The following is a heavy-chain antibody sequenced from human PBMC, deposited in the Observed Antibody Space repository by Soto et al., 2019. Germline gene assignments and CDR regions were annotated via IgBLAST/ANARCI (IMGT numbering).Heavy chain of an antibody. D-gene: IGHD3-3*01. Sequence: GASVKVSCKASGYTFTSYAMHWVRQAPGQRLEWMGWINAGNGNTKYSQKFQGRVTITRDTSASTAYMELSSLRSEDTAVYCCARALYDFWSGYYFDYWGQGTLVTXSS. J-gene: IGHJ4*02. CDR3: ARALYDFWSGYYFDY. CDR1: GYTFTSYA. V-gene: IGHV1-3*01. CDR2: INAGNGNT.